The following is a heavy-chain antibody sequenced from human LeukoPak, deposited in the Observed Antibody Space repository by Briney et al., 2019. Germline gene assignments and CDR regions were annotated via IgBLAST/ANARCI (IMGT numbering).Heavy chain of an antibody. CDR3: AREFSMEDPFTPKNHDSSFGDAFDI. D-gene: IGHD3-22*01. Sequence: ASVKVSCKASGYIFISYYMHWVRQAPGQGLEWMGIINPSGGSTSYAQKFQGRVTTTRDMSTSTVYMALFSLRSEDTAVYYCAREFSMEDPFTPKNHDSSFGDAFDIWGQGTMVTVSS. J-gene: IGHJ3*02. CDR1: GYIFISYY. V-gene: IGHV1-46*01. CDR2: INPSGGST.